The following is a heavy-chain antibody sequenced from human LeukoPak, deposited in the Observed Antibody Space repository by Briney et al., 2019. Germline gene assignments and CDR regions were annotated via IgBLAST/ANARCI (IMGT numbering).Heavy chain of an antibody. CDR2: ISWNSGSI. CDR1: GFNFDDYA. CDR3: AKDLIPSIAAAATTLDY. D-gene: IGHD6-13*01. V-gene: IGHV3-9*01. Sequence: PGRSLRLSCAASGFNFDDYAMHWVRQAPGKGLEWVSGISWNSGSIGYADSVKGRFTISRDNAKNSLYLQMNSLRAEDTALYYCAKDLIPSIAAAATTLDYWGQGTLVTVSS. J-gene: IGHJ4*02.